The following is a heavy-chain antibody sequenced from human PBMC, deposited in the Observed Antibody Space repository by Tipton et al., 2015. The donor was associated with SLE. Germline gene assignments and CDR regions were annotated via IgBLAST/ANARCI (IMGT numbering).Heavy chain of an antibody. D-gene: IGHD4-11*01. V-gene: IGHV4-59*01. Sequence: LRLSCTVSGGSISSYYWSWIRQPPGKGLEWIGYIYYSGSTNYNPSLKSRVTISVDTSKNQFSLKLSSVTAADTAVYYCARWAGPTVNFDYWGQGTLVAVSS. J-gene: IGHJ4*02. CDR3: ARWAGPTVNFDY. CDR2: IYYSGST. CDR1: GGSISSYY.